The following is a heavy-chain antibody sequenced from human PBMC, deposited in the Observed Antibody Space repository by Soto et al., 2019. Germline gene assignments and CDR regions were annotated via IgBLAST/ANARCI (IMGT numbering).Heavy chain of an antibody. J-gene: IGHJ6*02. CDR3: ARGYCSGGSCPLYYYGMDV. V-gene: IGHV1-69*06. D-gene: IGHD2-15*01. CDR1: GGTFSSYA. CDR2: IIPIFGTA. Sequence: SVKVSCKASGGTFSSYAISWVRQAPGQGLEWMGGIIPIFGTANYAQKFQGRVTITADKSTSTAYMELSSLRSEDTAVYYRARGYCSGGSCPLYYYGMDVWGQGTTVTVSS.